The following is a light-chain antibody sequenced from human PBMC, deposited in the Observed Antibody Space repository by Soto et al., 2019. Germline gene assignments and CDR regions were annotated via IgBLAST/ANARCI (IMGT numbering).Light chain of an antibody. J-gene: IGKJ4*01. V-gene: IGKV3-15*01. CDR3: QQYKNWPLT. Sequence: EIVMTQSPATLSVSPGERATLSCRASQSVSSNFAWYQRKPGQAPRLLIYGASTRATGIPARFSGSGSRTEFTLTISNLQSEDFAVYYCQQYKNWPLTFGGGTKVEIK. CDR2: GAS. CDR1: QSVSSN.